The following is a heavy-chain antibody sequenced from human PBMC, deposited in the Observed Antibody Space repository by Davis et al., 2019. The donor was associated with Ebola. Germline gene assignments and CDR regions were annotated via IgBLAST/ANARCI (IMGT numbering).Heavy chain of an antibody. CDR3: ARGAGGCSSTSCYGGDY. CDR2: ISSSSSTI. J-gene: IGHJ4*02. CDR1: GFTFSSYS. V-gene: IGHV3-48*02. D-gene: IGHD2-2*01. Sequence: GESLKISCAASGFTFSSYSMNWVRQAPGKGLEWVSYISSSSSTIYYADSVKGRFTISRDNAKNSLYLQMNSLRDEDTAVYYCARGAGGCSSTSCYGGDYWGQGTLVTVSS.